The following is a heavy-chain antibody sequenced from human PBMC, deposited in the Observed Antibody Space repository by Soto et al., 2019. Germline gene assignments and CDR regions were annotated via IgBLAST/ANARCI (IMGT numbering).Heavy chain of an antibody. D-gene: IGHD2-21*02. V-gene: IGHV1-69*01. Sequence: ASVKVSFKASGGTFSSYAISWVLQAPGQGLEWMGGIIPIFGTANYAQKFQGRVTITADESTSTAYMELSSLRSEDTAVYYCARDRVVTAILGNWFDPWGQGTLVTVSS. CDR3: ARDRVVTAILGNWFDP. CDR1: GGTFSSYA. J-gene: IGHJ5*02. CDR2: IIPIFGTA.